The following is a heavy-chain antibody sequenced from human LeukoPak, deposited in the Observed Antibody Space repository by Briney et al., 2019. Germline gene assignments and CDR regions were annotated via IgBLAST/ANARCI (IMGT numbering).Heavy chain of an antibody. CDR1: GYTFTSYY. Sequence: GASVKVSCKASGYTFTSYYMHWVRQAPGQGLEWMGIINPSGGSTSYAQKFQGRVTMTRDTSTSTVYMELSSLRSEDTAVYYCARDGCSSTSCYPHYYYYMDVWGKGTTVTVSS. CDR2: INPSGGST. J-gene: IGHJ6*03. D-gene: IGHD2-2*01. CDR3: ARDGCSSTSCYPHYYYYMDV. V-gene: IGHV1-46*01.